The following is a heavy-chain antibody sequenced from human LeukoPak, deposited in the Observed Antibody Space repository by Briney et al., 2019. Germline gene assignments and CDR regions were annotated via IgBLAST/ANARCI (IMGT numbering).Heavy chain of an antibody. J-gene: IGHJ5*02. D-gene: IGHD2-2*01. CDR3: ARNRYCSSTSCPNWFDP. CDR1: GHTFSRYE. V-gene: IGHV3-48*03. CDR2: IIISGGHI. Sequence: GGSLRLSCEASGHTFSRYEMNWVRQAPAKGRECVYYIIISGGHIYYADSVKGRFTISRDNAKNSLYLQLNSLRAEDTAVYYCARNRYCSSTSCPNWFDPWGQGTLVTVSS.